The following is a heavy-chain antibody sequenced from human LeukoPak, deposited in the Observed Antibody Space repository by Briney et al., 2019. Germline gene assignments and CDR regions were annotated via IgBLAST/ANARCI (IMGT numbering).Heavy chain of an antibody. Sequence: PSETLSLTCAVYGGSFSGYYWSWIRQPPGKGLEWIGEINHSGSTNYNPSLTSRVTISVDTSKNQFSLKLSSVTAADTAVYYCARSRRYCSSTSCYSIDYWGQGTLVTVSS. V-gene: IGHV4-34*01. CDR1: GGSFSGYY. CDR3: ARSRRYCSSTSCYSIDY. J-gene: IGHJ4*02. CDR2: INHSGST. D-gene: IGHD2-2*01.